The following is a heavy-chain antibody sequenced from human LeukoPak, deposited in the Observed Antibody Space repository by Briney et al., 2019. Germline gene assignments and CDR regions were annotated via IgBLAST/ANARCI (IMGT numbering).Heavy chain of an antibody. CDR2: ISGSGGST. D-gene: IGHD4-17*01. CDR3: MRSDYGGLVDP. Sequence: PGGSLRLSCTASGFPLRTYVITWFRQAAGKGLEWVSTISGSGGSTYYADSVKGRFTISRDNSKNTLYLEMNSLRVDATATYFCMRSDYGGLVDPWGQGTLVTVSS. J-gene: IGHJ5*02. V-gene: IGHV3-23*01. CDR1: GFPLRTYV.